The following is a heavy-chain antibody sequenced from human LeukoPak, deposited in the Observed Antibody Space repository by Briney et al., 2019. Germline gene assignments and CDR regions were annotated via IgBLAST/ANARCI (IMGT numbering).Heavy chain of an antibody. CDR1: GGSFSGYY. CDR2: INHSGST. CDR3: ARYSSSSLIFDY. Sequence: PSETLSLTCAVYGGSFSGYYWSWIRQPPGKGLEWIGEINHSGSTNYNPSLKSRVTISVDTSKNQFSLKLSSVTAADTAVYYCARYSSSSLIFDYWGQGTLVTVSS. J-gene: IGHJ4*02. D-gene: IGHD6-6*01. V-gene: IGHV4-34*01.